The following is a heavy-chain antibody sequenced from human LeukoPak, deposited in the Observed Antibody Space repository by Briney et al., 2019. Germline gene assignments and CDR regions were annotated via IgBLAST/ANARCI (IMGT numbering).Heavy chain of an antibody. CDR2: IYTSGST. CDR1: GGSISSYY. J-gene: IGHJ5*02. V-gene: IGHV4-4*07. D-gene: IGHD2-2*01. Sequence: PSETLSLTCTVSGGSISSYYWSWIRQPAGKGLEWIGRIYTSGSTNYNPSLKSRVTMSVDTSKNQFSLKLSSVTAADTAVYYCARDSGYGYCSSTSCYLGTEFDPWGQGTLVTVSS. CDR3: ARDSGYGYCSSTSCYLGTEFDP.